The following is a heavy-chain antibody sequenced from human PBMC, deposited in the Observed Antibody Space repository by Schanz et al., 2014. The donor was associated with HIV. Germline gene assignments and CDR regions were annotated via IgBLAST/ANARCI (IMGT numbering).Heavy chain of an antibody. D-gene: IGHD3-10*01. CDR1: GITFSTSG. J-gene: IGHJ4*02. CDR3: ARDLRGHFDY. V-gene: IGHV3-33*01. Sequence: QVQLVESGGGVVQPGRSLRLSCAASGITFSTSGMHWVRQAPGKGLEWVAVIWYDGSKKYYADSVKGRFTISRDNPKSALFLQMNSLRREDSALYFCARDLRGHFDYWSRGTLVAVSS. CDR2: IWYDGSKK.